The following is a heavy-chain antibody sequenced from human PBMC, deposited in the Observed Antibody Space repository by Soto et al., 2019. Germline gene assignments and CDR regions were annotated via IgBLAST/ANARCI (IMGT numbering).Heavy chain of an antibody. V-gene: IGHV1-24*01. D-gene: IGHD6-13*01. J-gene: IGHJ6*02. CDR3: ATSGGDSSSWYFAKGPDV. Sequence: GASVKVSCKVSGYTLTELSMHWVRQAPGKGLEWMGGFDPEDGETIYAQKFQGRVTMTEDTSTDTAYMELSSLRSEDTAVYYCATSGGDSSSWYFAKGPDVWGQGTTVTVSS. CDR1: GYTLTELS. CDR2: FDPEDGET.